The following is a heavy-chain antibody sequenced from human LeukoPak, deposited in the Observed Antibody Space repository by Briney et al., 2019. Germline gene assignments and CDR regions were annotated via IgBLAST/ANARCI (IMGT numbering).Heavy chain of an antibody. V-gene: IGHV1-18*01. D-gene: IGHD6-19*01. J-gene: IGHJ5*02. Sequence: ASVKVSCKASGGTFSSYAISWVRQAPGQGLEWMGWISAYNGNTNYAQKLQGRVTMTTDTSTSTAYMELRSLRSDDTAVYYCARREQWLRFDPWGQGTLVTVSS. CDR2: ISAYNGNT. CDR3: ARREQWLRFDP. CDR1: GGTFSSYA.